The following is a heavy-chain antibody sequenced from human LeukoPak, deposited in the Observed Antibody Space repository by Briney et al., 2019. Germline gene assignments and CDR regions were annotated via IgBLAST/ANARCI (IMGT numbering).Heavy chain of an antibody. D-gene: IGHD1-26*01. CDR1: GFTFSSYA. V-gene: IGHV3-23*01. CDR2: ISGGGDIT. Sequence: GGSLRLSCAASGFTFSSYAMNWVRQAPGKGLKWVSAISGGGDITYYAGSVKGRFTISRDNSKNTLYLQVSSLRADDTAVYYCAKAHSGSFYSGIHWGQGTLVTVSS. J-gene: IGHJ4*02. CDR3: AKAHSGSFYSGIH.